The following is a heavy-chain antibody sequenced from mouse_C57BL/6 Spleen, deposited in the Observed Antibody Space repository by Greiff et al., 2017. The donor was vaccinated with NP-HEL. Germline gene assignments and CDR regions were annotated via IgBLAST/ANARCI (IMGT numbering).Heavy chain of an antibody. V-gene: IGHV1-9*01. CDR1: GYTFTG. J-gene: IGHJ3*01. D-gene: IGHD4-1*01. CDR2: ILPGSGST. Sequence: QVQLKESGAELMKPGASVKLSCKATGYTFTGLEWIGEILPGSGSTNYNEKFKGKATFTADTSSNTAYMQLSSLTTEDSAIYYCARPELGRTWFAYWGQGTLVTVSA. CDR3: ARPELGRTWFAY.